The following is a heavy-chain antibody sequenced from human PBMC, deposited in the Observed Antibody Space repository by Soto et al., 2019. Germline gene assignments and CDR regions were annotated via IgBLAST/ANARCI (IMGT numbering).Heavy chain of an antibody. CDR2: ISAYNGNT. CDR1: GYTFSSYG. V-gene: IGHV1-18*01. D-gene: IGHD3-10*01. Sequence: QVQLVQSGAEVKKPGASVRVSCKASGYTFSSYGISWVRQAPGQGLEWMGWISAYNGNTNYAQKLQGRVTMTTDTSTSTAYMDLRSLRSDDTAIYYCARDKGDGSGSYYGYWGQGTLVTVSS. CDR3: ARDKGDGSGSYYGY. J-gene: IGHJ4*02.